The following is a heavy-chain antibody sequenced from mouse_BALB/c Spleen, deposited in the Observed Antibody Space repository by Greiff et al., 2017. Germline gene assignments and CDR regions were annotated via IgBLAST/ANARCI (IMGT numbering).Heavy chain of an antibody. CDR3: ARQGGNYVGYAMDY. J-gene: IGHJ4*01. Sequence: EVQLVESGGGLVQPGGSLKLSCAASGFTFSSYTMSWVRQTPEKRLEWVAYISNGGGSTYYPDTVKGRFTISRDNAKNTLYLQMSSLKSEDTAMYYCARQGGNYVGYAMDYWGQGTSVTVSS. CDR1: GFTFSSYT. V-gene: IGHV5-12-2*01. CDR2: ISNGGGST. D-gene: IGHD2-1*01.